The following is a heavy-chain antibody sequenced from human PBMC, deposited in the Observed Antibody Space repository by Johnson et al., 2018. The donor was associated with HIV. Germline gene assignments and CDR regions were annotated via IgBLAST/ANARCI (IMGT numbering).Heavy chain of an antibody. V-gene: IGHV3-11*04. CDR1: GFTFSDYY. D-gene: IGHD2-2*01. Sequence: QVQLVESGGGLVKPGGSLRLSCAASGFTFSDYYMSWIRQAPGKGLEWVSYISSSGSTIYYADSVKGRFTISREHAQTSLYLQMNSLRAEDTAVYYCARGGLGYQNIHDPFDIWGQGTMVTVSS. J-gene: IGHJ3*02. CDR3: ARGGLGYQNIHDPFDI. CDR2: ISSSGSTI.